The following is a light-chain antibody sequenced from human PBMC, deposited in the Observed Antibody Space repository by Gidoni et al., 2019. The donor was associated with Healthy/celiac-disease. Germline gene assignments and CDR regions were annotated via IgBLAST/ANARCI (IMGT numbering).Light chain of an antibody. CDR2: GAS. CDR1: QSVSSSY. J-gene: IGKJ3*01. CDR3: QQYGSSPRLFT. Sequence: DIVLTQSPGTLSSSQGERATLSCRASQSVSSSYLAWYQQKPGQAPRLLIYGASSRATGIPVRFSGSGSGTDFTLTISRLEPEDFAVYYCQQYGSSPRLFTFGPGTKVDIK. V-gene: IGKV3-20*01.